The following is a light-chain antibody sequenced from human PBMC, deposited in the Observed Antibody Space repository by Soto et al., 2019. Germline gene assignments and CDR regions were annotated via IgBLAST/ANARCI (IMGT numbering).Light chain of an antibody. J-gene: IGLJ2*01. CDR1: SSDVGGYNY. V-gene: IGLV2-14*01. CDR2: DVS. CDR3: SSYTRSITLV. Sequence: QAVVTQPASVSGSPGQSITISCTGTSSDVGGYNYVSWYQQYPGKAPKLMIYDVSNRPSGVSNRFSGSKSGNTASLTISGLQAEDEADYYCSSYTRSITLVFGGGTKVTVL.